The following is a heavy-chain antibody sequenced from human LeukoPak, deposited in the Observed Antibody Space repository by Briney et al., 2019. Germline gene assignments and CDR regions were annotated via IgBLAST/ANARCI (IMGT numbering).Heavy chain of an antibody. D-gene: IGHD2-21*02. V-gene: IGHV3-21*04. Sequence: GGSLRLSCAASGFTFSRNAMNWVRQAPGKGLEWVSFISSSSNYMSYADSVKGRFTISRDNAKNSLYLQMNSLRVEDTAVYFCAKSTHGACCYGLDVWDQGTTVTVSS. CDR3: AKSTHGACCYGLDV. CDR2: ISSSSNYM. J-gene: IGHJ6*02. CDR1: GFTFSRNA.